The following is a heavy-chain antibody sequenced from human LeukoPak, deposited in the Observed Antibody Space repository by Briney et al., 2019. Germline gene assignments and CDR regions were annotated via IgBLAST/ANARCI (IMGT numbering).Heavy chain of an antibody. V-gene: IGHV3-23*01. J-gene: IGHJ5*02. CDR3: AKDRRIAVAGRGAS. Sequence: PGGALRLSCAASGFTFSSYAMSWVRQAPGKGLEWVSAISGSGGSTYYADSVKGRFTISRDNSKTTLYLQMNSLRAEDTAVYYCAKDRRIAVAGRGASWGQGTLVTVSS. CDR2: ISGSGGST. D-gene: IGHD6-19*01. CDR1: GFTFSSYA.